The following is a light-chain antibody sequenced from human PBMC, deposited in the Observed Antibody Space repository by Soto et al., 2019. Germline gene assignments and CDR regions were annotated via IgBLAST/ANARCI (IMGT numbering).Light chain of an antibody. CDR2: NNH. V-gene: IGLV1-44*01. CDR3: AAWDDSLDGYV. Sequence: QSVLTQPPSASGIPGQRVTISCSGSRSNIGSNNVNWYQQLPGTAPRLLTFNNHLRPSGVPDRFSGSKSGTSASLAISGLQSEDEGDYYCAAWDDSLDGYVFGTGTKVTDL. J-gene: IGLJ1*01. CDR1: RSNIGSNN.